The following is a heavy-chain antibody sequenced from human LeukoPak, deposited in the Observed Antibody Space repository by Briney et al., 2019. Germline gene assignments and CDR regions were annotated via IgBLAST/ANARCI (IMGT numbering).Heavy chain of an antibody. CDR2: IIPIFGTA. D-gene: IGHD3-10*01. Sequence: SVKVSCKASGYTFTSYGISWVRQAPGQGLEWMGGIIPIFGTANYAQKFQGRVTITTDESTSTAYMELSSLRSEDTAVYYCARESHGSGGFSRNWFDPWGQGTLVTVSS. J-gene: IGHJ5*02. CDR3: ARESHGSGGFSRNWFDP. CDR1: GYTFTSYG. V-gene: IGHV1-69*05.